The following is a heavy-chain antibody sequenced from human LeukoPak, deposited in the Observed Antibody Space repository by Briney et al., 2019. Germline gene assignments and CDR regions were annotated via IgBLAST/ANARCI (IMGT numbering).Heavy chain of an antibody. CDR1: GYTFTSHG. V-gene: IGHV1-18*01. CDR3: ARDSQLDY. CDR2: ISTYNTNI. Sequence: GASVKVSCKASGYTFTSHGISWVRQAPGQGLEWMGWISTYNTNINYAQKFQGRVTMTTDTSTSTAYMELRSLRSDDTAVYYCARDSQLDYWGQGILVTVSS. J-gene: IGHJ4*02.